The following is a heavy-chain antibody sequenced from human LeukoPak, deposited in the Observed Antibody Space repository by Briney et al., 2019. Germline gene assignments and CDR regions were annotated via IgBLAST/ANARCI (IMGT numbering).Heavy chain of an antibody. D-gene: IGHD3-9*01. CDR2: IYYSGST. V-gene: IGHV4-59*01. CDR1: GGSISSYY. Sequence: SETLSLTCTVSGGSISSYYWSWIRQPPGKGLEWIGYIYYSGSTNYNPSLKSRVTISVDTSKNQFSLKLSSVTAADTAVYYCARGPGLRYFDWLLPTTASLDYWGQGTLVTVSS. J-gene: IGHJ4*02. CDR3: ARGPGLRYFDWLLPTTASLDY.